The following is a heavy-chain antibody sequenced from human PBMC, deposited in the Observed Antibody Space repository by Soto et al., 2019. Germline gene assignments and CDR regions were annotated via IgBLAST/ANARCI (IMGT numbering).Heavy chain of an antibody. Sequence: QRLSCAASGFTFSSYAMHWVRQAPGKGLEWVAVISYDGSNKYYADSVKGRFTISRDNSKNTLYLQMNSLRAEDTAVYYCARDGWSYDFWSGYYDYYYYYGMDVWGQGTTVTVSS. CDR3: ARDGWSYDFWSGYYDYYYYYGMDV. D-gene: IGHD3-3*01. J-gene: IGHJ6*02. CDR2: ISYDGSNK. V-gene: IGHV3-30-3*01. CDR1: GFTFSSYA.